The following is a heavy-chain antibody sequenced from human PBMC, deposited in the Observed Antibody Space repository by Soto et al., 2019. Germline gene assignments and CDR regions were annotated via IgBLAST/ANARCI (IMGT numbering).Heavy chain of an antibody. CDR1: GITFSSYA. V-gene: IGHV1-3*01. CDR3: ARAISGYVT. CDR2: INVGNGDT. J-gene: IGHJ5*02. D-gene: IGHD5-12*01. Sequence: GASVKVSCKASGITFSSYAIHWVRQAPGQRLEWVGWINVGNGDTRYSQIFRGRVTLTRDTSASTAYLDLSSLRSEDTAIYYCARAISGYVTWGQGTLVTVSS.